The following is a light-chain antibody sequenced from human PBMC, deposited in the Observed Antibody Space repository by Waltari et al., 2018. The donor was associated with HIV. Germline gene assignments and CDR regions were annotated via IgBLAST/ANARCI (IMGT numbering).Light chain of an antibody. Sequence: QSVLTQPPSVSGAPGQRVTISCTGSSPNIGAGYDVHWYQQLPGTAPKLLIYGNSNRPSGVPDRFSGSKSGTSASLAITGLQAEDEADYYCQSYDSSQVVFGGGTKLTVL. V-gene: IGLV1-40*01. CDR1: SPNIGAGYD. CDR2: GNS. CDR3: QSYDSSQVV. J-gene: IGLJ2*01.